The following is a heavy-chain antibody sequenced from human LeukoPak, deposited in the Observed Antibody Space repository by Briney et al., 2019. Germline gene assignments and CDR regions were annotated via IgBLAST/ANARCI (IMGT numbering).Heavy chain of an antibody. V-gene: IGHV3-7*05. Sequence: GGSLRLSCAAPGFTFSNYWMTWVRQAPGKGLEWVANIKQDGSEKYYVDFVKGRFTISRDNAKNSLYLQTNSLRAEDTAVYYCARFAGDILTGLFDYWGQGTLVTVSP. J-gene: IGHJ4*02. CDR2: IKQDGSEK. D-gene: IGHD3-9*01. CDR1: GFTFSNYW. CDR3: ARFAGDILTGLFDY.